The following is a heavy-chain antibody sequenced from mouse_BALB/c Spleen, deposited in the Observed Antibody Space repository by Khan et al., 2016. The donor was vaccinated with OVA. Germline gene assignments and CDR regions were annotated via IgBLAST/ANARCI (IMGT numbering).Heavy chain of an antibody. Sequence: DVHLVESGGDLVKPGGSLKLSCAASGFTFSTYGMSWVRQTPDRRLEWVATVSTGGSYTYYPDSVQGRFTISRDNAKNTLYLQMNSLKSDDTAIFYRTRRADYYDSEGFAYWGQGTLVTVSA. D-gene: IGHD1-1*01. CDR1: GFTFSTYG. CDR2: VSTGGSYT. J-gene: IGHJ3*01. CDR3: TRRADYYDSEGFAY. V-gene: IGHV5-6*01.